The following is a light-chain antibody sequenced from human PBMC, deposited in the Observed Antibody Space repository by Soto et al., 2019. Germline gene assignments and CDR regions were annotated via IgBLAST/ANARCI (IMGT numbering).Light chain of an antibody. J-gene: IGLJ1*01. V-gene: IGLV2-14*01. CDR3: SSHTTSSTTFYV. Sequence: QSVLTQPASVSGSPGQSITISCTGTSSDIGRYNYVSWYQHRPGKAPKLIIYEVIDRPSGVSNRFSGSKSGNTASLTISGLQTEDEADYYCSSHTTSSTTFYVFGTGTKATVL. CDR2: EVI. CDR1: SSDIGRYNY.